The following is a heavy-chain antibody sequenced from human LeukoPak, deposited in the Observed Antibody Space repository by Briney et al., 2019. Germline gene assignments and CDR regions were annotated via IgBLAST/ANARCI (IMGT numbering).Heavy chain of an antibody. CDR2: MNPNSGNT. CDR1: TFTXXD. J-gene: IGHJ6*03. Sequence: TFTXXDINWVRQATGQGLEWMGWMNPNSGNTGYAQKFQGRVTMTRNTSISTAYMELSSLRYEDTAVYYCAXXXXVRXVXSYXYYYYYYMXVWGKGTTVTISS. D-gene: IGHD3-10*01. CDR3: AXXXXVRXVXSYXYYYYYYMXV. V-gene: IGHV1-8*01.